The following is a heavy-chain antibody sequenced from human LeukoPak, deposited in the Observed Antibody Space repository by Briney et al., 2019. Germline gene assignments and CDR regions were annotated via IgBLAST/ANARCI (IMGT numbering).Heavy chain of an antibody. D-gene: IGHD4-23*01. J-gene: IGHJ3*02. CDR1: GFTFSSYS. CDR2: ISSSSSYI. CDR3: ARARPTPGAFVI. V-gene: IGHV3-21*01. Sequence: GGSLRLSCAASGFTFSSYSMNWVRQAPGEGLEWVSSISSSSSYIYYADSVKGRFTISRDNAKNSLYLQMNSLRAEDTAVYYCARARPTPGAFVIWAQGTMVTVSS.